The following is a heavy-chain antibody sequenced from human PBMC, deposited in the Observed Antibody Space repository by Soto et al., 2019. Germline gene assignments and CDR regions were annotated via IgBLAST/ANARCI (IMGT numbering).Heavy chain of an antibody. J-gene: IGHJ5*02. CDR1: GFTVSNYW. CDR3: ARVLDYDYVWGSYPLNWFDP. V-gene: IGHV3-7*02. CDR2: IKQDASEN. D-gene: IGHD3-16*02. Sequence: PGGSLRLSCAASGFTVSNYWMTWVRQAPGKGLEWVANIKQDASENFYADSVKGRFTISRDNVQNSLYLQMHSLRAEDTAVYYCARVLDYDYVWGSYPLNWFDPWGQGTLVTVSS.